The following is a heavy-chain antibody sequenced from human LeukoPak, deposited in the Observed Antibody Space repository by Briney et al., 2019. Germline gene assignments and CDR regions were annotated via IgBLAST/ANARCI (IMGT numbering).Heavy chain of an antibody. J-gene: IGHJ3*02. V-gene: IGHV4-39*07. D-gene: IGHD2-2*01. Sequence: SETLSLTCTVSGGSISSSSYYWGWIRQPPGKGLEWIGSIYYSGSTYYNPSLKSRVTISVDTSKNQFSLKLTSVTAADTAVYYCARVGYCTSTSCSSLVAFDIWGQGTMVTVSS. CDR2: IYYSGST. CDR1: GGSISSSSYY. CDR3: ARVGYCTSTSCSSLVAFDI.